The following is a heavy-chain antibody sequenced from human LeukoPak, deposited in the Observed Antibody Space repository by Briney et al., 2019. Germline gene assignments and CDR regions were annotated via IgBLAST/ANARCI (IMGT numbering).Heavy chain of an antibody. J-gene: IGHJ5*02. CDR1: GGSISGSSYY. Sequence: SETLSLTYTVSGGSISGSSYYWGWIRQPPGKGLEWIGSIYDSGITYYNPSLKSRVIISVDTSKNQFSLKLSSVTAADTAVYYCARPGSSGWYTGNWFDPWGQGTLVTVSS. D-gene: IGHD6-19*01. CDR2: IYDSGIT. CDR3: ARPGSSGWYTGNWFDP. V-gene: IGHV4-39*01.